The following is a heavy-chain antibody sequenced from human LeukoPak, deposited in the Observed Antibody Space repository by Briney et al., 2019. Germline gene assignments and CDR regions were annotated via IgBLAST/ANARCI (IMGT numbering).Heavy chain of an antibody. CDR1: GFTFSDYY. CDR3: AKVPSDPSEPLPPHAFDI. V-gene: IGHV3-11*01. D-gene: IGHD1-14*01. CDR2: ISSTGATI. J-gene: IGHJ3*02. Sequence: GGSLRLSCVASGFTFSDYYMTWIRQSPGKGLEWVSYISSTGATIYYADSVKGRFTISRDNAKNSLFLQMNSLRAEDTAVYYCAKVPSDPSEPLPPHAFDIWGQGTMVTVSS.